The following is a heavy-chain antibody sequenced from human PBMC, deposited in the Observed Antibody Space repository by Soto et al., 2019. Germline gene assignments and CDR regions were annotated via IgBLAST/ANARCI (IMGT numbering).Heavy chain of an antibody. Sequence: QVQLQESGPGLVKPSGTLSLTCAVSGGSISSSNWWSWVHQPPGKGLEWIGEIYHSGSTNYNPSLQSRVTLSVDKSKTQFSLKRSSVTAADTAVYYCARRSYSASDRFDPWGQGTLVTVSA. V-gene: IGHV4-4*02. D-gene: IGHD1-26*01. CDR1: GGSISSSNW. J-gene: IGHJ5*02. CDR2: IYHSGST. CDR3: ARRSYSASDRFDP.